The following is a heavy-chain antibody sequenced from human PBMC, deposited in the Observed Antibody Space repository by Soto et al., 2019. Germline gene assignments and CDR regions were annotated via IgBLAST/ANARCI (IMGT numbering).Heavy chain of an antibody. Sequence: SETLSLTCTVSGGSISSSSYYWGWIRQPPGKGLEWIGSIYYSGSTYYNPSLKSRVTISVDTSKNQFSLKLSSVTAADTAVYYCAREIVVVIATSYYYMDVWGKGTTVTVSS. CDR2: IYYSGST. CDR1: GGSISSSSYY. D-gene: IGHD2-21*01. CDR3: AREIVVVIATSYYYMDV. V-gene: IGHV4-39*02. J-gene: IGHJ6*03.